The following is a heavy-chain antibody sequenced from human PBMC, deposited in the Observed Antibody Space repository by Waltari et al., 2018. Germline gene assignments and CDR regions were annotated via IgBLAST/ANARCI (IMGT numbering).Heavy chain of an antibody. J-gene: IGHJ5*02. CDR2: INIDGTTT. Sequence: EVQLVESGGGLVQPGGSLRLSCVGSGFTFSGHWMHWVRQAPGKGLVWVSHINIDGTTTTYADSVKCRFTISRDNAKNTLYLQMNSLRVDDTAVYYCTRDVPHSNFDPWGQGTLVTVSS. CDR3: TRDVPHSNFDP. V-gene: IGHV3-74*01. CDR1: GFTFSGHW. D-gene: IGHD6-13*01.